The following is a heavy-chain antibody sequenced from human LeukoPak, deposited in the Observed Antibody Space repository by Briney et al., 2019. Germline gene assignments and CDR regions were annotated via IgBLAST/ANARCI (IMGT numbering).Heavy chain of an antibody. Sequence: SETLSLTCTVSGDSISSYYWSWIRQPPGRGLEWIGYIYYSGSTNYNPSLRSRVTISVDTSKNQFSLRLSSVTATDTAVYYCARLHSSRAEEFDPWGQGTLVTVSS. CDR1: GDSISSYY. CDR3: ARLHSSRAEEFDP. J-gene: IGHJ5*02. V-gene: IGHV4-59*01. CDR2: IYYSGST.